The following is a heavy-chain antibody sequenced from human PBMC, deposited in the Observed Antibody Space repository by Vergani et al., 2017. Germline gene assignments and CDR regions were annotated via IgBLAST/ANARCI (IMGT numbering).Heavy chain of an antibody. J-gene: IGHJ6*02. CDR3: ARTSHCYGCYGMDV. Sequence: VQLVESGGGLVKPGGSLRLSCAASGFTFSNAWMSWVRQAPGEGLEWVGRIKSKTDGGTTDYAAPVKGRFTISRDDSKNTLYLQMNSLRAEDTAVYYCARTSHCYGCYGMDVWGQGTTVTVSS. D-gene: IGHD2-15*01. CDR1: GFTFSNAW. V-gene: IGHV3-15*01. CDR2: IKSKTDGGTT.